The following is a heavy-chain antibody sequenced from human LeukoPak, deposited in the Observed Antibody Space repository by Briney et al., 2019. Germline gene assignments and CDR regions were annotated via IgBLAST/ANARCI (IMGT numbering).Heavy chain of an antibody. D-gene: IGHD5-12*01. V-gene: IGHV3-23*01. CDR3: ARDLVAQLDY. J-gene: IGHJ4*02. CDR1: GFTFSAYA. CDR2: ISGSGGST. Sequence: GGSLRLSCAASGFTFSAYAMTWVRQAPGKGLVGISVISGSGGSTYYADSVKGRFTISRDNSKNTLYLQMNRLRAEDTAVYYCARDLVAQLDYWGQGTQVTVSS.